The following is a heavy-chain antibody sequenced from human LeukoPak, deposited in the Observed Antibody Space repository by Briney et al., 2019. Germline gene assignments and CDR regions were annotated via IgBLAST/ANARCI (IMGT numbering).Heavy chain of an antibody. D-gene: IGHD1-1*01. Sequence: KSGGSLRLSCAASGFTFSSYEMSWVRQAPGKGLEWVSYISTSDSSIYYADSVKGRFTISTDNAKNSLYLQMNSLRAEDTAVYYCAREHKTGQFFDYWGKGTLVTVSS. CDR3: AREHKTGQFFDY. J-gene: IGHJ4*02. CDR1: GFTFSSYE. CDR2: ISTSDSSI. V-gene: IGHV3-48*03.